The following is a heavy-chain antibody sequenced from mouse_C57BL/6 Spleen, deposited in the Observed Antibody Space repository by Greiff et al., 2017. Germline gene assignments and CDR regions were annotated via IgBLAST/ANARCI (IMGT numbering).Heavy chain of an antibody. V-gene: IGHV1-52*01. CDR2: IDPSDSET. CDR3: VPYYYGSSGYFDY. CDR1: GYTFTSYW. D-gene: IGHD1-1*01. J-gene: IGHJ2*01. Sequence: QVQLKQPGAELVRPGSSVKLSCKASGYTFTSYWMHWVKQRPIQGLEWIGNIDPSDSETHYNQKFKDKATLTVDKSSSTAYMQLSSLTSEDSAVYYCVPYYYGSSGYFDYWGQGTTLTVSS.